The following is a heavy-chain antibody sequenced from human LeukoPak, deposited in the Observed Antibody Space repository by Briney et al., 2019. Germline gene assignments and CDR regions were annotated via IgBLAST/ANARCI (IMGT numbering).Heavy chain of an antibody. CDR1: GYSFTTYW. J-gene: IGHJ4*02. Sequence: GEFLKISCKGSGYSFTTYWIGWVRQTPGKGLEWMGIIYPADSEIRYSPSFQGQVTISADKSITTAYLQWSSLKASDTAMYYCARTSYGGAIDYWGQGTLVTVSS. CDR2: IYPADSEI. CDR3: ARTSYGGAIDY. D-gene: IGHD4-23*01. V-gene: IGHV5-51*01.